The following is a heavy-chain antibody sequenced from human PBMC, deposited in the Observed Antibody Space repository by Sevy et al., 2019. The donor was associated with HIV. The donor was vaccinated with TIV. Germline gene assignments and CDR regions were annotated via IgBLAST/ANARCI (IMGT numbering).Heavy chain of an antibody. CDR3: ARVRYYYDSSGPLPGWFDP. J-gene: IGHJ5*02. CDR2: ISAYNGNT. V-gene: IGHV1-18*01. D-gene: IGHD3-22*01. CDR1: GYTFTSYG. Sequence: ASVKVSCKASGYTFTSYGISWVRQAPGQGLEWMGWISAYNGNTNYAQKLQGRVTMTTDTSTSTAYMELRSLRSDDTAVYYCARVRYYYDSSGPLPGWFDPWGQRTLVTVSS.